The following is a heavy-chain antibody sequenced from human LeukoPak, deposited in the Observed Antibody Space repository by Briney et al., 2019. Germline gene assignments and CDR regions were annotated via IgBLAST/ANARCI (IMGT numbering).Heavy chain of an antibody. D-gene: IGHD6-13*01. CDR2: INPNSGGT. V-gene: IGHV1-2*02. Sequence: GASVKVSCKASRYTFTGYYMHWVRQAPGQGLEWMGWINPNSGGTNYAQKFQGRVTMTRDTSISTAYMELSRLRSDDTAVYYCARPISSSWFFWFDPWGQGTLVTVSS. CDR1: RYTFTGYY. CDR3: ARPISSSWFFWFDP. J-gene: IGHJ5*02.